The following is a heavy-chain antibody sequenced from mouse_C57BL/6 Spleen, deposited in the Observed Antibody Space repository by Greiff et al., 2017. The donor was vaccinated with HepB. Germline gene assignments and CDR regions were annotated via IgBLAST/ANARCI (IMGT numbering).Heavy chain of an antibody. CDR2: ISAGSSYT. Sequence: EVNLVESGGGLVKPGGSLTLSCAASGFTFSSYAMSWVRQTPEKRLEWVATISAGSSYTYYPDNVKGRFIISRDNAKNNPYLQMSNLKSDYSAVYYCARDDRGYYFDYWGQGTTLTVSS. V-gene: IGHV5-4*01. D-gene: IGHD3-2*01. CDR1: GFTFSSYA. J-gene: IGHJ2*01. CDR3: ARDDRGYYFDY.